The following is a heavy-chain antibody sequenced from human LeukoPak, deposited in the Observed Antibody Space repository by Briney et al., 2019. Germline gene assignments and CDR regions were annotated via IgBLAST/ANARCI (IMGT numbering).Heavy chain of an antibody. J-gene: IGHJ3*02. CDR3: TKSIGYSYGTGTFDI. Sequence: GGSLRLSCAASGFTFDDYAMHWVRQAPGKGLEWVSGISWNSGSIGYADSVKGRFTISRDNAKNSLYLQMNSLRAEDVALYYCTKSIGYSYGTGTFDIWGQGTMVTVSS. CDR2: ISWNSGSI. CDR1: GFTFDDYA. D-gene: IGHD5-18*01. V-gene: IGHV3-9*03.